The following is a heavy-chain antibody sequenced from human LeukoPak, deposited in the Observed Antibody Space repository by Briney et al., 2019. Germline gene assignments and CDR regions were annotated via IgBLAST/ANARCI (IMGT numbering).Heavy chain of an antibody. D-gene: IGHD2-2*01. Sequence: MPGGSLRLSCAASGFTFSDYRMNWVRQAPGKGLEWVSSISGTSTNIYYADSVKGRFTISRDNAKNSLYLQMNSLRAEDTAVYYCARDLRVPAYVHYMDVWGKGTTVTVSS. CDR2: ISGTSTNI. CDR1: GFTFSDYR. J-gene: IGHJ6*03. V-gene: IGHV3-21*01. CDR3: ARDLRVPAYVHYMDV.